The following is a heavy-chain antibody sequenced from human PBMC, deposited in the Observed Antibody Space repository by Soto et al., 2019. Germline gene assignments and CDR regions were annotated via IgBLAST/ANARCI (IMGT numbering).Heavy chain of an antibody. CDR3: ARALARHHDAFDI. D-gene: IGHD6-6*01. CDR1: GGTFSSYT. CDR2: IIPILGIA. J-gene: IGHJ3*02. Sequence: QVQLVQSGAEVKKPGSSVKVSCKASGGTFSSYTISWVRQAPGQGLEWMGRIIPILGIANYAQKFQGRVTISEDKSTRTAYMELSSLRYEDTAVYYCARALARHHDAFDIWGQGTMVTVSS. V-gene: IGHV1-69*02.